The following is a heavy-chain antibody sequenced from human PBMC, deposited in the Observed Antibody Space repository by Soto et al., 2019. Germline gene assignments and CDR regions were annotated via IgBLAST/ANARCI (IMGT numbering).Heavy chain of an antibody. Sequence: PSETLSLTSAFYGLSFSGYYWSWIRQPPGKGLEWIGEINHSGSTNYNPSLKSRVTISVDTSKNQFSLKLSSVTAADTAVYYCARALYYYGSGRTNWFDPWGQGTLVTVSS. CDR1: GLSFSGYY. J-gene: IGHJ5*02. V-gene: IGHV4-34*01. CDR2: INHSGST. D-gene: IGHD3-10*01. CDR3: ARALYYYGSGRTNWFDP.